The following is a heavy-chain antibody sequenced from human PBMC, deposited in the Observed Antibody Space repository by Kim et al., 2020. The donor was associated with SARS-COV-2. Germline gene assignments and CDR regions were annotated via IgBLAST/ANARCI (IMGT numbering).Heavy chain of an antibody. D-gene: IGHD3-22*01. Sequence: SVKVSCKASGGTFSSYAISWVRQAPGQGLEWMGRIIPILGIANYAQKFQGRATITADKSTSTAYMELSSLRSEDTAVYYCARDIYYDSSGYRAILSPPRLRGWFDPWGQGTLVTVSS. CDR1: GGTFSSYA. V-gene: IGHV1-69*04. CDR3: ARDIYYDSSGYRAILSPPRLRGWFDP. CDR2: IIPILGIA. J-gene: IGHJ5*02.